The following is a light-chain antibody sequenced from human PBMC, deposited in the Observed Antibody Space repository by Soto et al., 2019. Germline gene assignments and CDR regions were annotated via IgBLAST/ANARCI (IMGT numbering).Light chain of an antibody. CDR3: QQRSNWPPV. CDR1: QSVRTY. J-gene: IGKJ4*01. CDR2: DAS. Sequence: PGERATLSCRASQSVRTYLSYVAWYQQRPGQAPRLLIYDASNRATGIPARFSGSGSGTDFTLTISSLEPEDFAVYYCQQRSNWPPVFGGGTKVDIK. V-gene: IGKV3-11*01.